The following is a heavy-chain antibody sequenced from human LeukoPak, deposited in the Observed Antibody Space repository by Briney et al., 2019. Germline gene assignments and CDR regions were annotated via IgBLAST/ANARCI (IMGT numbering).Heavy chain of an antibody. V-gene: IGHV3-33*01. CDR2: IWYDGSNK. CDR3: AREGRLGDLSFKVLDY. Sequence: GGSLRLSCAASGFTFSSYGMHWVRQAPGKGLEWVAVIWYDGSNKYYADSVKGRFTISRDNSKNTLYLQMNSLRAEDTAVYYCAREGRLGDLSFKVLDYWGQGTLVTVSS. D-gene: IGHD3-16*02. J-gene: IGHJ4*02. CDR1: GFTFSSYG.